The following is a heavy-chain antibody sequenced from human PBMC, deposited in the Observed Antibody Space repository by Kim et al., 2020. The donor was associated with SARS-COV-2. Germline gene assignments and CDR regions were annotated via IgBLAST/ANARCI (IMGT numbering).Heavy chain of an antibody. CDR3: ARGRGGGDFDY. D-gene: IGHD2-21*01. Sequence: DYSKDFQDRVTFTRDTYAGIAYLELTNLRSEDMAVYYCARGRGGGDFDYWGQGTLVTVSS. V-gene: IGHV1-3*02. J-gene: IGHJ4*02.